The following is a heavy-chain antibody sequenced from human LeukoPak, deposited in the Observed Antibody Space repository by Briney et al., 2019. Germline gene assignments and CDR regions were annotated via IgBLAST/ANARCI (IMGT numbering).Heavy chain of an antibody. J-gene: IGHJ4*02. Sequence: ASVKVSCKVSGHTLTELSMHWVRQAPGKGLEWMGGFDPEDGETIYAQKFQGRVTMTEDTSTDTAYMELRSLRPEDTAVYYCATADKWEPLDYWGQGTLVTVSS. CDR1: GHTLTELS. CDR2: FDPEDGET. V-gene: IGHV1-24*01. D-gene: IGHD1-26*01. CDR3: ATADKWEPLDY.